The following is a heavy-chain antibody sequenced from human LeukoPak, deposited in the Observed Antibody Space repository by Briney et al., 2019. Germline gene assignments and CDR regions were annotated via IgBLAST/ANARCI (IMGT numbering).Heavy chain of an antibody. V-gene: IGHV5-51*01. CDR1: GYSFTTYW. CDR3: ATYAGSDSKYFQH. CDR2: IYPGDSDT. D-gene: IGHD3-10*01. J-gene: IGHJ1*01. Sequence: GESLQISCKGSGYSFTTYWIGWVRQMPGKGLEWMGIIYPGDSDTRYSTSFQGQVTISADKSISTAYLQWSSLKASDTAMYYCATYAGSDSKYFQHWGQGTLVTVSS.